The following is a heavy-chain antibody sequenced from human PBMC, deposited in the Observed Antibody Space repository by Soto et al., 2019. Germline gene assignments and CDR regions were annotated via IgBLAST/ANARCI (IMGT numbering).Heavy chain of an antibody. J-gene: IGHJ5*02. CDR3: ARGGGTILAPLP. CDR1: GYTFTGYF. V-gene: IGHV1-2*02. CDR2: INSNSGAT. Sequence: QVQLVQSGAEVKKPGASVKVSCKASGYTFTGYFMHWVRQAPGQGLDWMGWINSNSGATKYAQKFQGRVTLSRDTSISTAYMELSGLRSDDTAVYYCARGGGTILAPLPWGQGTLVTVSS. D-gene: IGHD3-3*01.